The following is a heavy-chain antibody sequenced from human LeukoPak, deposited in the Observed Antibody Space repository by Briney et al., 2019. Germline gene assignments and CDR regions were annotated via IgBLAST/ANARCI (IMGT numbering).Heavy chain of an antibody. CDR1: GFTSSSYG. CDR3: AREGSDSDAFDI. CDR2: IWYDGSNK. V-gene: IGHV3-33*01. D-gene: IGHD6-6*01. Sequence: PGGPLRLSCAASGFTSSSYGMHWVRQAPGKGLEWVAVIWYDGSNKYYADSVKGRFTISRDNSKNTLYLQMNSLRAEDTAVYYCAREGSDSDAFDIWGQGTMVTVSS. J-gene: IGHJ3*02.